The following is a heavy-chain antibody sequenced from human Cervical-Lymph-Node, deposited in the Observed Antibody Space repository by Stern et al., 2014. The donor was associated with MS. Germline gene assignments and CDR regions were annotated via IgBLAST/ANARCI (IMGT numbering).Heavy chain of an antibody. D-gene: IGHD3/OR15-3a*01. J-gene: IGHJ4*02. CDR1: GFTFSSYS. V-gene: IGHV3-21*06. CDR3: ARDRDWRFDY. CDR2: ISTGSTYK. Sequence: EVQLVESGGGLVKPGGSLRLSCAASGFTFSSYSMNWVRRAPGKGLEWVSSISTGSTYKYYADSVKGRFTISRDNAKNSMYLQMNSLRAEDTAVYYCARDRDWRFDYWGQGTLVTVSS.